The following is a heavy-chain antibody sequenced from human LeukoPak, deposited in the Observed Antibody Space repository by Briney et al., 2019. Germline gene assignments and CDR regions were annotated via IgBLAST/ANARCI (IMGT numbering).Heavy chain of an antibody. J-gene: IGHJ4*02. CDR1: GFTFSSYG. D-gene: IGHD2-2*01. Sequence: GGSLRLSCAASGFTFSSYGMHWVRQAPGKGLEGVAVISYDGSNKYYADSVKGRFTITRDNSNNTLYLQMNSLSAEDTAVYYCARDRGSGYCSSTSCFSFDYWGQGTLVIVSS. CDR2: ISYDGSNK. CDR3: ARDRGSGYCSSTSCFSFDY. V-gene: IGHV3-30*03.